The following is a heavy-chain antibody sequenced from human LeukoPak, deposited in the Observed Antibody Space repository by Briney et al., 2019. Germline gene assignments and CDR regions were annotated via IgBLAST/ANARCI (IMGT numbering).Heavy chain of an antibody. Sequence: GVLRLSCAASGFTFSAYHINWVRQAPGKGLEWISYISTTGTTIHYADSVKGRFAISRDNAKSSLYLQMNGLRDEDTAVYYCARVWQDYSGVDYWGQGTLVTVSS. V-gene: IGHV3-48*02. D-gene: IGHD2-21*01. CDR1: GFTFSAYH. CDR2: ISTTGTTI. J-gene: IGHJ4*02. CDR3: ARVWQDYSGVDY.